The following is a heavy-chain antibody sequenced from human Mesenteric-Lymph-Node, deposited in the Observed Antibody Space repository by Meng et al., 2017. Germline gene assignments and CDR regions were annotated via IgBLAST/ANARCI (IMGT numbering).Heavy chain of an antibody. V-gene: IGHV4-39*01. J-gene: IGHJ4*02. D-gene: IGHD3-22*01. CDR1: GGFISSYY. CDR3: ARCGLYYYDTAGYFPDY. CDR2: IYYSGST. Sequence: QGQLAESGPVLVKPSPTLSLTCTVSGGFISSYYWGWIRQPPGKGLEWIGSIYYSGSTYHNPSLKSRVTISVDTSKNQFSLKLSSVTAADTAVYYCARCGLYYYDTAGYFPDYWGQGTLVTVSS.